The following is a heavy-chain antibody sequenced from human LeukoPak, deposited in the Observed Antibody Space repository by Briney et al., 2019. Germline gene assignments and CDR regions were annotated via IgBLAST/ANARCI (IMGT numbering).Heavy chain of an antibody. J-gene: IGHJ4*02. CDR1: GYTFTSYY. V-gene: IGHV1-69*13. CDR2: IIPIFGTA. Sequence: ASVKVSCKASGYTFTSYYMHWVRQAPGQGLEWMGGIIPIFGTANYAQKFQGRVTITADESTSTAYMELSSLRSEDTAVYYCARGRSSGSDYWGQGTLVTVSS. CDR3: ARGRSSGSDY. D-gene: IGHD6-19*01.